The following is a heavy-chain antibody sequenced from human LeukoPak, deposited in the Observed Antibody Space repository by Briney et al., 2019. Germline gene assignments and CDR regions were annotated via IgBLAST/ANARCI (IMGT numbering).Heavy chain of an antibody. CDR2: IYYSGST. V-gene: IGHV4-39*01. D-gene: IGHD4-23*01. J-gene: IGHJ1*01. Sequence: PSETLSLTCTVSGGSISSYYWGWIRQPPGKGLEWIGSIYYSGSTCYNPSLKSRVTISVDTSKNQFSLKLSSVTAADTAVYYCARGATVVTSYGEYFQHWGQGTLVTVSS. CDR3: ARGATVVTSYGEYFQH. CDR1: GGSISSYY.